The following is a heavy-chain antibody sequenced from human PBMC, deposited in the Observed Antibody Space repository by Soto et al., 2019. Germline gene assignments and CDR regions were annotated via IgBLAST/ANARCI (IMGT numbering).Heavy chain of an antibody. J-gene: IGHJ6*02. CDR1: GGSISSSNW. CDR2: IFHNGNT. CDR3: ASRTYAMDV. V-gene: IGHV4-4*02. Sequence: QVQLQESGPGLVKPSGTLSLTCAVSGGSISSSNWWSWVHQPPGKGLECIGEIFHNGNTYSNPSLTGRVTMSVDKSKNQFSLNLNSVTAADTAVYYCASRTYAMDVWGQGTTVTVSS.